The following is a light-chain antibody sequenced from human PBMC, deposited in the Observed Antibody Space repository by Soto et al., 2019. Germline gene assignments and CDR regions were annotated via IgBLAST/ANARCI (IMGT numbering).Light chain of an antibody. CDR1: QTISSW. Sequence: DIQMTQSPSTLSGSVGDRVTITCRASQTISSWLAWYQQKPGKAPKLLIFDASTLQSRVPSRFSGSGSGTDFTLTIISLQPEDFATYYCQQSYRTPYTFGQGTKVDIK. J-gene: IGKJ2*01. CDR3: QQSYRTPYT. CDR2: DAS. V-gene: IGKV1-39*01.